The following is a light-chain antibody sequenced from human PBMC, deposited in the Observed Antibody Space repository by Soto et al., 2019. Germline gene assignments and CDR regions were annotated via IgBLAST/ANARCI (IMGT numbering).Light chain of an antibody. CDR2: DVA. Sequence: QSALAQPRSVSGSPGQSVTISCTGTSNDLGRYNYVTWYQQHPGEAPKLVMYDVAQRPAGVSDRLSGAKSAKTASLTISGLPAEDEATYYCGSYAGSDALVFGSGTKVTVL. CDR3: GSYAGSDALV. J-gene: IGLJ1*01. V-gene: IGLV2-11*01. CDR1: SNDLGRYNY.